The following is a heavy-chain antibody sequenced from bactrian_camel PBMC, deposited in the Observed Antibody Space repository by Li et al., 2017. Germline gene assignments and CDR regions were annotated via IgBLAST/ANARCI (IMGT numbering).Heavy chain of an antibody. CDR1: GFFYSTVC. J-gene: IGHJ4*01. V-gene: IGHV3S53*01. Sequence: HVQLVESGGGSVQAGGSLRLSCAVSGFFYSTVCMGWFRQAPGREREGVAIIDRGGHRSYTDSVKGRFIVSKDNANNNLYLQMNSLKPEDTAMYYCAADDGGGYVVPHYWGQGTQGTQVTVS. CDR2: IDRGGHR. D-gene: IGHD3*01.